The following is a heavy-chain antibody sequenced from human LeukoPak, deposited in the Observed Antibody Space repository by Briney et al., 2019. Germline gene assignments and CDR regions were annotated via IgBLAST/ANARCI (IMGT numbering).Heavy chain of an antibody. V-gene: IGHV4-39*01. CDR3: AATRTGTTSVDY. J-gene: IGHJ4*02. D-gene: IGHD1-1*01. CDR1: GFTFSTYA. CDR2: IYYSGST. Sequence: GSLSLSCAASGFTFSTYAMSWVRQAPGEGLEWIGSIYYSGSTYYNPSLKSRVTISVDTSKNQFSLKLSSVTAADTAVYYCAATRTGTTSVDYWGQGTLVTVSS.